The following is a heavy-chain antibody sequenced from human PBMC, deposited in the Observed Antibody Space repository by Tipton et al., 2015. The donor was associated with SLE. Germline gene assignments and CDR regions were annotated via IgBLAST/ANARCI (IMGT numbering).Heavy chain of an antibody. J-gene: IGHJ1*01. V-gene: IGHV4-34*01. Sequence: LRLSCAVYGGSFSGYYWSWIRQPPGKGLEWIGEINHSGSTNYNPSLKSRVTISVDTSKNQFSLKLSSVTAADTAVYYCARPSSSSEYFQHWGQGTLVTVSS. CDR3: ARPSSSSEYFQH. CDR2: INHSGST. CDR1: GGSFSGYY.